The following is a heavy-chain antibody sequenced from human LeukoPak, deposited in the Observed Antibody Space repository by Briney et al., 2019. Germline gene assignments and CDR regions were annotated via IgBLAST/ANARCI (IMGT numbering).Heavy chain of an antibody. Sequence: ASVKVSCKASGYTFTAYYMHWVRQAPGQGLEWMGIINPTGGSATYAQKFRGRVTMTRDTSTSTVYMELSSLRSADTAVYYCARDRPPLLRYFDWRGAFDIWGQGTMVTVSS. J-gene: IGHJ3*02. CDR2: INPTGGSA. V-gene: IGHV1-46*01. CDR3: ARDRPPLLRYFDWRGAFDI. D-gene: IGHD3-9*01. CDR1: GYTFTAYY.